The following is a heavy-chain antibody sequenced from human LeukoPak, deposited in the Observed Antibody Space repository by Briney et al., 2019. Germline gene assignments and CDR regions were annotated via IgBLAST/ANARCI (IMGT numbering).Heavy chain of an antibody. CDR2: KYYSGSA. D-gene: IGHD2-2*01. J-gene: IGHJ3*02. CDR1: GVSVSDGRYY. CDR3: ATPYCSSLSCLDVFNM. V-gene: IGHV4-31*03. Sequence: SQTLSLTCSVSGVSVSDGRYYWTWIRQHPGKGLEWIGYKYYSGSANYNPSLKSRLTISIDTSKNQFSLQLSSVTAADTATYYCATPYCSSLSCLDVFNMWGQGTRVTVS.